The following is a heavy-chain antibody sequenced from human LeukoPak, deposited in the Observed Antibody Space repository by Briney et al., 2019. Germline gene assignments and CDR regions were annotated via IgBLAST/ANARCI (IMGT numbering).Heavy chain of an antibody. V-gene: IGHV3-21*01. CDR2: ISTRSTYI. CDR1: GFTFSYYA. Sequence: GGSLRLSCAASGFTFSYYAMNWVRQAPGKGLEWVSSISTRSTYIYYADSVKGRFTISRDNSKNTLYLQMNSLRVEDTAVYYCAKDQREKPLWIQLWVPYYFDYWGQGTLVTVSS. D-gene: IGHD5-18*01. CDR3: AKDQREKPLWIQLWVPYYFDY. J-gene: IGHJ4*02.